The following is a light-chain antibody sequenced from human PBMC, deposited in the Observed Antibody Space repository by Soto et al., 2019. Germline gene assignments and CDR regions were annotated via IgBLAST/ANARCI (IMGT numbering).Light chain of an antibody. CDR2: KAS. CDR1: QTISNW. Sequence: DIQMTQSPSTLSATAGDRVTITCRASQTISNWLAWYQQKPGKAPKLLIYKASTLESGVPSRFSGSGSGTEFTLTISSLQPEDFATYYCQQYNSYSQTFGQGTKVDIK. V-gene: IGKV1-5*03. CDR3: QQYNSYSQT. J-gene: IGKJ1*01.